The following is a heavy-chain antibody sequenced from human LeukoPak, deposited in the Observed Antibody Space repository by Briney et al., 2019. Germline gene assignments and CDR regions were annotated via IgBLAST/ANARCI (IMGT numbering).Heavy chain of an antibody. CDR2: IYFSGST. CDR1: GGSTSSSNYH. J-gene: IGHJ4*02. D-gene: IGHD1-26*01. Sequence: SETLSLTCTVSGGSTSSSNYHWGWIRQPPGKGLEWIGSIYFSGSTYYSPSLKSRATLSTDTSKNQFSLKLTSVTAADTAVYYCARRPTTSIVGATTNYFDHWGQGTLVTVSS. V-gene: IGHV4-39*01. CDR3: ARRPTTSIVGATTNYFDH.